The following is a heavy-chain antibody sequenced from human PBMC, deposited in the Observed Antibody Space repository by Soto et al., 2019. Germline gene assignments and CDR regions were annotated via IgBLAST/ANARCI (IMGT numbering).Heavy chain of an antibody. CDR2: INPNSGGT. J-gene: IGHJ4*02. Sequence: ASVKVSCKASGYTFTGYYMHWVRQAPGQGLEWMGWINPNSGGTNYAQKFQGRVTMTRDTSISTAYMELSRLRSDDTAVYYCARDYPGVDTFDYRGQGTLVTVSS. CDR3: ARDYPGVDTFDY. D-gene: IGHD3-3*01. V-gene: IGHV1-2*02. CDR1: GYTFTGYY.